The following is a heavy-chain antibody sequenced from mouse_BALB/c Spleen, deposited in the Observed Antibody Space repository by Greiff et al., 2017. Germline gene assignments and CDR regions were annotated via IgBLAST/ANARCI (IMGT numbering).Heavy chain of an antibody. J-gene: IGHJ2*01. Sequence: VQLKESGGGLVKPGGSLKLSCAASGFTFSDYYMYWVRQTPEKRLEWVATISDGGSYTYYPDSVKGRFTISRDNAKNNLYLQMSSLKSEDTAMYYCARGVYYGYYFDYWGQGTTLTVSS. V-gene: IGHV5-4*02. CDR1: GFTFSDYY. D-gene: IGHD1-2*01. CDR2: ISDGGSYT. CDR3: ARGVYYGYYFDY.